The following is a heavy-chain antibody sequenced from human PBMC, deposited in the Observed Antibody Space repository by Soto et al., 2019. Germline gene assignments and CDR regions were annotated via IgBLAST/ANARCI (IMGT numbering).Heavy chain of an antibody. J-gene: IGHJ4*02. V-gene: IGHV3-7*01. D-gene: IGHD3-3*01. CDR1: GFTFSSYW. CDR3: ATEVWVYYDFWSGYSDY. Sequence: EVQLVESGGGLVQPGGSLRLSCAASGFTFSSYWMSWVRQAPGKGLGWVAKIKKDGSDMNYVDSVKGRFTISRDNAKNSLYLQMNSLRAEDTAVYYCATEVWVYYDFWSGYSDYWGQGTLVTVSS. CDR2: IKKDGSDM.